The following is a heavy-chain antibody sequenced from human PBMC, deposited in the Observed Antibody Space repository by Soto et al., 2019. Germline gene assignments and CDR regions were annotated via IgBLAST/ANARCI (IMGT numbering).Heavy chain of an antibody. J-gene: IGHJ4*02. CDR2: IIPIFGTA. D-gene: IGHD4-17*01. CDR1: GGTFTSYA. Sequence: SVKVSCKASGGTFTSYAISWVRQAPGQGLEWMGGIIPIFGTANYAQKFQGRVTITADESTSTAYMELSSLRSEDTAVYYCASYDDYGYPAPSRYSGQGTLVIGSA. V-gene: IGHV1-69*13. CDR3: ASYDDYGYPAPSRY.